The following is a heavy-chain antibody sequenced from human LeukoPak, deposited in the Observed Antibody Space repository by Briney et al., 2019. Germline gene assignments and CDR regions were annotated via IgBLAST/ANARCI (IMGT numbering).Heavy chain of an antibody. CDR2: ISSSSSTI. V-gene: IGHV3-48*04. J-gene: IGHJ3*02. CDR3: ARDRFSYCSGGNCYSSAFDI. Sequence: PGGSLRFSCAASGFTFSSYSMKWVRQAPGKGLEWVSYISSSSSTIYYADSVKGRFTISRDNAKNSLYLQMNSLRAEDTAVYYCARDRFSYCSGGNCYSSAFDIWGQGTMVTVSS. D-gene: IGHD2-15*01. CDR1: GFTFSSYS.